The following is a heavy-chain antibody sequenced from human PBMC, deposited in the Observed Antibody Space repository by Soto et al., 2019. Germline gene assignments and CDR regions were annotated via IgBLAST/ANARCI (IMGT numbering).Heavy chain of an antibody. D-gene: IGHD3-22*01. CDR2: IYQSGGT. Sequence: LSLTCAVSGGSISSGGYSWSWIRQPPGKGLEWIGYIYQSGGTNYNPSLKSRVTISVDRSKNQFTLKLSSVTAADTAVYYCARVLDYYDSSGSTWFDPWGQGTLVTVSS. J-gene: IGHJ5*02. V-gene: IGHV4-30-2*01. CDR1: GGSISSGGYS. CDR3: ARVLDYYDSSGSTWFDP.